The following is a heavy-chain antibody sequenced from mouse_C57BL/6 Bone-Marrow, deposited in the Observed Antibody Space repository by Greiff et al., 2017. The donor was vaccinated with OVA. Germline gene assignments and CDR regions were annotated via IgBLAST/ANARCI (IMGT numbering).Heavy chain of an antibody. CDR2: INPDSSTI. V-gene: IGHV4-1*01. Sequence: DVKLQESGGGLVQPGGSLKLSCAASGIDFSRYWMSWVRRAPGKGLEWIGEINPDSSTINYAPSLKDKFIISRDNAKKTLYLQMSIVRSNDTALYNCARDYDYPCYFDVWGTGTTVTVA. CDR3: ARDYDYPCYFDV. J-gene: IGHJ1*03. CDR1: GIDFSRYW. D-gene: IGHD2-4*01.